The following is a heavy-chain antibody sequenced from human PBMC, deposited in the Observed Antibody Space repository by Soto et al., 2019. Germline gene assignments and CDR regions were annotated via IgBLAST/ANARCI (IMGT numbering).Heavy chain of an antibody. D-gene: IGHD6-13*01. J-gene: IGHJ4*02. V-gene: IGHV4-59*08. CDR1: GGSISSYY. Sequence: PSETLSLTCTVSGGSISSYYWSWIRQPPGKGLEWIGYIYYSGSTIYNPSLKSRVTISVDTSKNQFSLKLSSVTAADTAVYYCARRYGSSFDYWGQGTLVTVSS. CDR2: IYYSGST. CDR3: ARRYGSSFDY.